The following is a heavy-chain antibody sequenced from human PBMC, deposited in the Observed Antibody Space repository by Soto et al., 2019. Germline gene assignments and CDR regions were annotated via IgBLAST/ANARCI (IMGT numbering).Heavy chain of an antibody. CDR3: ARAGYYYDSSGYYSDTFDY. J-gene: IGHJ4*02. V-gene: IGHV4-31*03. CDR1: GGSISSGGYY. CDR2: IYYSGST. D-gene: IGHD3-22*01. Sequence: SETLSLTCTVSGGSISSGGYYWSWIRQHPGKGLEWIGYIYYSGSTYYNPSLKSRVTISVDTSKNQFSLKLSSVTAADTAVYYCARAGYYYDSSGYYSDTFDYWGQGTLVTVSS.